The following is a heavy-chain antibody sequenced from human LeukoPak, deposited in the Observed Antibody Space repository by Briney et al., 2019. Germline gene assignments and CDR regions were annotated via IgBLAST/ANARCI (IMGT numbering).Heavy chain of an antibody. Sequence: ASVTVSCEPSVYTFTSFGISWVRQAPGQRLEWMGWIGAYNGDSNYAQKFQGRVTMTTDTSTSTAYMDLRSLSSDDTAVYYCTRDHCRGDNCPSFDYWGQGTLVTVSS. CDR2: IGAYNGDS. D-gene: IGHD2-15*01. CDR3: TRDHCRGDNCPSFDY. CDR1: VYTFTSFG. V-gene: IGHV1-18*04. J-gene: IGHJ4*02.